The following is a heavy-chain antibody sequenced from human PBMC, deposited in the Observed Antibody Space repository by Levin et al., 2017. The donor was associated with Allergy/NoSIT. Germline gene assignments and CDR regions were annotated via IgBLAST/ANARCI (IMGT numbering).Heavy chain of an antibody. D-gene: IGHD2-21*02. V-gene: IGHV3-49*03. CDR1: GFTFGDYA. CDR3: TRVDCGGDCYFPPDY. J-gene: IGHJ4*02. Sequence: SCTASGFTFGDYAMSWFRQAPGKGLEWVGFIRSKAYGGTTEYAASVKGRFTISRDDSKSIAYLQMNSLKTEDTAVYYCTRVDCGGDCYFPPDYWGQGTLVTVSS. CDR2: IRSKAYGGTT.